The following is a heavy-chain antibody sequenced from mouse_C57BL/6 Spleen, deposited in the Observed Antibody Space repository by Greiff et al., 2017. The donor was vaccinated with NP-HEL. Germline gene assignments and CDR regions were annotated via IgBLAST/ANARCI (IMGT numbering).Heavy chain of an antibody. J-gene: IGHJ2*01. Sequence: EVKVEESGPGLVKPSQSLSLTCSVTGYSITSGYYWNWIRQFPGNKLEWMGYISYDGSNNYNPSLKNRISITRDTSKNQFFLKLNSVTTEDTATYYCARKNGNYYFDYWGQGTTLTVSS. CDR3: ARKNGNYYFDY. V-gene: IGHV3-6*01. CDR2: ISYDGSN. D-gene: IGHD2-1*01. CDR1: GYSITSGYY.